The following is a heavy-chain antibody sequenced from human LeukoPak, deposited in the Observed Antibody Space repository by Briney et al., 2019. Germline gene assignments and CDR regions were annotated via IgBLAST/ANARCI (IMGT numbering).Heavy chain of an antibody. V-gene: IGHV4-59*01. Sequence: PSETLSLTCTVFGGSISSYYWSWVRQPPGKGLEWVGCINYSGTTNYTPSLKSRVTISVDTSKNQFSLKLSSVTAADTAVYYCARVRVRGVIPYYFDYWGQGTLGTVSS. CDR2: INYSGTT. CDR3: ARVRVRGVIPYYFDY. J-gene: IGHJ4*02. D-gene: IGHD3-10*02. CDR1: GGSISSYY.